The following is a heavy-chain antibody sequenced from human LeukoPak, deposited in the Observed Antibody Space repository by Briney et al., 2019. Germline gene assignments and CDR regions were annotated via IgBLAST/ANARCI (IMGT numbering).Heavy chain of an antibody. V-gene: IGHV5-51*01. CDR3: ARGERRRGGWYSTSFDY. CDR1: GYSFTSYW. CDR2: IYPGDSDT. Sequence: GESLKISCKGSGYSFTSYWIGWVRQMPGKGLEWMGIIYPGDSDTRYSPSFQGQVTISADKSISTAYLQWSSLKASDTAMYYCARGERRRGGWYSTSFDYWGQGTLVTVSS. D-gene: IGHD6-19*01. J-gene: IGHJ4*02.